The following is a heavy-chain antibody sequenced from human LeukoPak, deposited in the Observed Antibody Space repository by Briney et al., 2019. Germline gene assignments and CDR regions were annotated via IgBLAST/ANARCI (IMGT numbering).Heavy chain of an antibody. J-gene: IGHJ6*02. CDR2: IWYDGSNK. Sequence: QPGGSLRLSCAASGFTFSSYGMHWVRQAPGKGLEWVAVIWYDGSNKYYADSVKGRFTISRDNSKNTLYLQMNSLRVEDTAVYYCARGTFGVVISPAYYYYGMDVWGQGTTVTVSS. CDR3: ARGTFGVVISPAYYYYGMDV. D-gene: IGHD3-3*01. V-gene: IGHV3-33*01. CDR1: GFTFSSYG.